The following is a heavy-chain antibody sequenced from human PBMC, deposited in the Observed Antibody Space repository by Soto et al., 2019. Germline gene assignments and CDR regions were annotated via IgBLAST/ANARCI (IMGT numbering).Heavy chain of an antibody. D-gene: IGHD1-26*01. CDR1: VGSISSYY. J-gene: IGHJ4*02. V-gene: IGHV4-59*01. CDR2: IYYSGST. Sequence: ETLSLTCTVSVGSISSYYWSWIRQPPGKGLEWIGYIYYSGSTNYNPSLKSRVTISVDTSKNQFSLKLSSVTAADTAVYYCARFGGATTFDYWGQGTLVTVSS. CDR3: ARFGGATTFDY.